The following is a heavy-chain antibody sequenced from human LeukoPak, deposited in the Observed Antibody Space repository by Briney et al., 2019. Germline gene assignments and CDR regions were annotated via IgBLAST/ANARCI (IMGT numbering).Heavy chain of an antibody. D-gene: IGHD3-10*01. CDR1: GFTFSSHA. V-gene: IGHV3-23*01. CDR2: IGGSGKNT. CDR3: AKDLETINPTMD. Sequence: PGGSLRLSCAASGFTFSSHALSWVRQAPGKGLEWVSSIGGSGKNTFYADAVKGRFTISRDNSKDTLYLQMNSLRAGDTAVYYCAKDLETINPTMDWGQGTLVTVSS. J-gene: IGHJ4*02.